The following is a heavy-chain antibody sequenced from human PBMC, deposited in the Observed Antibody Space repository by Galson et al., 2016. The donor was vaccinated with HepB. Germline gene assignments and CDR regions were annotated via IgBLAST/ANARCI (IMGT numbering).Heavy chain of an antibody. CDR1: GYIFTSYD. CDR2: ISTSNGDT. D-gene: IGHD2-2*02. V-gene: IGHV1-18*04. CDR3: ARQTGFYTTSPLSFDY. Sequence: SVKVSCKASGYIFTSYDMSWVRQAPGQGLEWMGWISTSNGDTKYQVKLQARVTMTADTSTGTVYMELKRLTSDDTAVYFCARQTGFYTTSPLSFDYWGQGTLVTVSP. J-gene: IGHJ4*02.